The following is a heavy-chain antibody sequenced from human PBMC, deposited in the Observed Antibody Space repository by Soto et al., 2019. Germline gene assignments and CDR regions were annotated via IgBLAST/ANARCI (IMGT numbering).Heavy chain of an antibody. V-gene: IGHV3-23*01. Sequence: GGSLRLSCAASGFAFRNYAMTWARQAPGKGLEWVSSLLRSGSSAYYADSVRGRFTISSDTSANSLYLQMDNLRAEDTAIYYCAKDAISGDGIWLMDSWGQGTVVTVSS. CDR1: GFAFRNYA. D-gene: IGHD4-17*01. J-gene: IGHJ5*02. CDR2: LLRSGSSA. CDR3: AKDAISGDGIWLMDS.